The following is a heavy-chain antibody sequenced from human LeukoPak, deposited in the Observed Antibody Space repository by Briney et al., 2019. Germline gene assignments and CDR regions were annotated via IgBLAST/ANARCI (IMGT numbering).Heavy chain of an antibody. V-gene: IGHV1-2*02. D-gene: IGHD2-15*01. Sequence: ASVKVSCKASGYTFTGYYMHWVRPAPGQGLEWMGWINPNSGGTNYAQKFQGRVTMTRDTSISTAYMELSRLRSDDTAAYYCARELLDYYYGMGVWGQGTTVTVSS. CDR1: GYTFTGYY. CDR2: INPNSGGT. J-gene: IGHJ6*02. CDR3: ARELLDYYYGMGV.